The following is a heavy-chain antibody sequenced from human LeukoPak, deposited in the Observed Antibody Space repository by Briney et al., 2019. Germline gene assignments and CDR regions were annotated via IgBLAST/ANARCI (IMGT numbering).Heavy chain of an antibody. V-gene: IGHV4-31*03. CDR1: GGSTSSGGYY. CDR2: IYYSGST. Sequence: SEPLSLTCTVSGGSTSSGGYYWSWIRQHPGKGLEWIGYIYYSGSTYYNPSLKGRVTISVETSKNQFSLKLTSVTAADTAVDYCAMDSSGFGYFDYWGQGTLVTVSS. J-gene: IGHJ4*02. CDR3: AMDSSGFGYFDY. D-gene: IGHD3-22*01.